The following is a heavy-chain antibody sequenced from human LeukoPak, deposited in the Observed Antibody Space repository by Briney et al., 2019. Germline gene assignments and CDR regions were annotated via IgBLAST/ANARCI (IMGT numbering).Heavy chain of an antibody. CDR3: TRVPIHGDSDY. D-gene: IGHD3-10*01. Sequence: SETLSLTCTVCGGSINSSSYYWGWIRQPPGKGLEWIGYIYYTGRTKYNPSVQSRVTISVDTSKNQFSLNLRSVTSADTAVYFCTRVPIHGDSDYWGQGTLVTVSS. CDR1: GGSINSSSYY. J-gene: IGHJ4*02. CDR2: IYYTGRT. V-gene: IGHV4-61*05.